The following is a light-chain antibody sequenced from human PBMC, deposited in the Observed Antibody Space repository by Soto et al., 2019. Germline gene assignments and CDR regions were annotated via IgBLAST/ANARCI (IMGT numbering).Light chain of an antibody. J-gene: IGKJ5*01. V-gene: IGKV1-9*01. CDR1: RGISSY. CDR3: QQLNSYTQT. Sequence: IQWTQSPSSLSASVGDRVTITCQASRGISSYLAWYQQKAGKPPKILVYSASTLQSGVPSRFSGSGSGPDFNLTISRLQTEDSATYVCQQLNSYTQTFGQGTRLEIK. CDR2: SAS.